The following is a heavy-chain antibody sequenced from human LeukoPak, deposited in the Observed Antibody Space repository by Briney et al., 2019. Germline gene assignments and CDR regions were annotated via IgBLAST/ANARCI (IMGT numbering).Heavy chain of an antibody. CDR2: ISVSGGNT. CDR3: ARGLLAPYYFDY. J-gene: IGHJ4*02. V-gene: IGHV3-23*01. D-gene: IGHD3-3*02. CDR1: GFTFSSYA. Sequence: GGSLRLSCAASGFTFSSYAMSWVRQAPGKGLEWVSTISVSGGNTYYADSVKGRFTISRDNSKNTLYLQMNSLRAEDTAVYYCARGLLAPYYFDYWGQGTLVTVSS.